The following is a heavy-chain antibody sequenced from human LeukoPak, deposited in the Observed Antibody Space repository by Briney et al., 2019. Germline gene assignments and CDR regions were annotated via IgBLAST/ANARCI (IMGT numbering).Heavy chain of an antibody. D-gene: IGHD4-23*01. CDR2: ISYSGST. V-gene: IGHV4-59*12. CDR1: GGTISNYY. Sequence: PSETLSLTCTVSGGTISNYYWNWIRQPPGKGLEWIGYISYSGSTNYNPSLKSRVTMSVDTSKNQFSLKLCSVTAADTAVYYCAREWGGNFYDAFDIWGQGTMVTVSS. J-gene: IGHJ3*02. CDR3: AREWGGNFYDAFDI.